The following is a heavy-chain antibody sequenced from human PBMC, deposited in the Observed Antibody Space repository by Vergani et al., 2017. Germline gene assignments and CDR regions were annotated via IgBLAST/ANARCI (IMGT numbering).Heavy chain of an antibody. CDR1: GFTFSSYA. Sequence: EVQLLESGGGLVQPGGSLRLSCAASGFTFSSYAMHWVRQAPGKGLEWVSLISWDGGSTYYADSVKGRFTISRDNSKNSLYLQMNSLRTEDTALYYCAKDWSYEGSWNNYYGMDVWGQGTTVTVSS. CDR3: AKDWSYEGSWNNYYGMDV. J-gene: IGHJ6*02. D-gene: IGHD3-10*01. CDR2: ISWDGGST. V-gene: IGHV3-43*01.